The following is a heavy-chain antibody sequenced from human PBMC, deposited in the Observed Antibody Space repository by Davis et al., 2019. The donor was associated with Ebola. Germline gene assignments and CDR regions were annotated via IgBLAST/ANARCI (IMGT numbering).Heavy chain of an antibody. CDR2: IYYSGST. CDR3: ARTAGYWVEKYYFDY. Sequence: MPSETLSLTCTVSGGSISSYYWSWIRQPPGKGLEWIGYIYYSGSTYYNPSLKSRVTISVDTSKNQFSLKLSSVTAADTAVYYCARTAGYWVEKYYFDYWGQGTLVTVSS. D-gene: IGHD2-21*01. J-gene: IGHJ4*02. CDR1: GGSISSYY. V-gene: IGHV4-59*08.